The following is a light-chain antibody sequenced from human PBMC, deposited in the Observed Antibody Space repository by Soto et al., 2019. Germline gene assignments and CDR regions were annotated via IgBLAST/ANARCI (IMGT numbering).Light chain of an antibody. CDR1: SSNIGSNY. CDR3: AAWDDSLSGVV. V-gene: IGLV1-47*01. Sequence: QSVLTQPPSGSGTPGQRVTISCSGSSSNIGSNYVYWYQQLPGTAPKLLIYRNNQRPSGVPDRFSGSKSGTSGSLAISGLRSEDEADYYCAAWDDSLSGVVFGGGTKLTVL. J-gene: IGLJ2*01. CDR2: RNN.